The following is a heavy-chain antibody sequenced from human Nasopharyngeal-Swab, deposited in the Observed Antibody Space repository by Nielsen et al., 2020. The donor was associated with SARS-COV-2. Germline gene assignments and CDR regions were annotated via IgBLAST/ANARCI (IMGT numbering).Heavy chain of an antibody. D-gene: IGHD3-10*01. CDR2: IWHDGSHE. Sequence: WIRQPPGQGLEWVANIWHDGSHENYADSVKGRFTISRDNSKKTLYLQMNSLRAEDTATYYCARNAGSGTRQSWFDPWGQGTLVTVSS. V-gene: IGHV3-33*01. CDR3: ARNAGSGTRQSWFDP. J-gene: IGHJ5*02.